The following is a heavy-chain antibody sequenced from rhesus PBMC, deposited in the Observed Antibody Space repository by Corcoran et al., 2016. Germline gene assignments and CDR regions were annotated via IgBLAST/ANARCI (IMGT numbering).Heavy chain of an antibody. CDR2: IGGSSGST. CDR1: GYSISSGYG. CDR3: AREGTGTAGTFDY. D-gene: IGHD5-24*01. Sequence: QVQLQESGPGLVKPSETLSLTCAVSGYSISSGYGWSWLRQPPGKGLEWIGYIGGSSGSTNYNPSLKSRVTISKDTSQNQFSLKLGSVTAADTAVYYCAREGTGTAGTFDYWGQGVLVTVSS. J-gene: IGHJ4*01. V-gene: IGHV4-127*01.